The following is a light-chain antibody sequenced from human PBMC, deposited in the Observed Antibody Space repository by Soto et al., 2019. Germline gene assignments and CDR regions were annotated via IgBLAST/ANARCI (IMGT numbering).Light chain of an antibody. CDR2: GAS. CDR3: YQYEQTPPWT. J-gene: IGKJ5*01. CDR1: ESVSSN. Sequence: EIVMTQSPATLSVSPGERVTLSCRASESVSSNLAWYQQKPGQAPRLLMYGASTRATGIPARFSGSGSGTDFTLTIRSVQPEDVAVYFCYQYEQTPPWTFGRGTRREIK. V-gene: IGKV3-15*01.